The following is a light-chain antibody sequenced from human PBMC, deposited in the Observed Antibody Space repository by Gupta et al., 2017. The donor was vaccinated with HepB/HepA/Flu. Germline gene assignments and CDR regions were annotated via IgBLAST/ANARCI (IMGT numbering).Light chain of an antibody. CDR1: SIDV. V-gene: IGLV2-14*03. CDR3: SSFTSSSTLAV. Sequence: QSALTQPASVSGSPGQSITIPCTGTSIDVSWYQQHPGKAPKLMIYAVTLRPPRVSHRFSGSKSGDTASLTISELQTEDEAYYYCSSFTSSSTLAVFGGGTKVTVL. CDR2: AVT. J-gene: IGLJ2*01.